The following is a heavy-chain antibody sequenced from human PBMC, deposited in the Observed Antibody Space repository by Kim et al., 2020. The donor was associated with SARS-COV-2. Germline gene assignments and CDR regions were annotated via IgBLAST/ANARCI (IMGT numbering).Heavy chain of an antibody. CDR2: IYHSGST. CDR1: GYSISSGYY. Sequence: SETLSLTCTVSGYSISSGYYWGWIRQPPGKGLEWIGSIYHSGSTYYNPSLKSRVTISVDTSKNQFSLKLSSVTAADTAVYYCAGPYDYVWGSYRQDYWG. CDR3: AGPYDYVWGSYRQDY. J-gene: IGHJ4*01. V-gene: IGHV4-38-2*02. D-gene: IGHD3-16*02.